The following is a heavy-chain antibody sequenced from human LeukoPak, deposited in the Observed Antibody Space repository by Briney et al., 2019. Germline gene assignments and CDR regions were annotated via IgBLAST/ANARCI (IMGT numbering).Heavy chain of an antibody. V-gene: IGHV4-59*01. CDR3: ARGRYDRSGYSTSPFDY. J-gene: IGHJ4*02. Sequence: SETLSLTCILSVDSITTYYWSWIRQPPGKGLEWIGYIYYTGSTKYNPSLKSRVTISIETSKNQFSLNLTSVTAADTAVYYCARGRYDRSGYSTSPFDYWGQGTLVTVSS. CDR1: VDSITTYY. CDR2: IYYTGST. D-gene: IGHD3-22*01.